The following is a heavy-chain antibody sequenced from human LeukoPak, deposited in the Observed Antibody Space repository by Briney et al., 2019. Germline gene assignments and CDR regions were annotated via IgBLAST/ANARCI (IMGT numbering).Heavy chain of an antibody. CDR1: GFTFSSYW. CDR3: AKESSNYVSVNWFDP. D-gene: IGHD4-11*01. V-gene: IGHV3-23*01. CDR2: ISGSGGST. Sequence: GGSLRLSCAASGFTFSSYWMSWVRQAPGKGLEWVSAISGSGGSTYYADSVKGRFTISRDNSKNTLYLQMNSLRAEDTAVYYCAKESSNYVSVNWFDPWGQGTLVTVSS. J-gene: IGHJ5*02.